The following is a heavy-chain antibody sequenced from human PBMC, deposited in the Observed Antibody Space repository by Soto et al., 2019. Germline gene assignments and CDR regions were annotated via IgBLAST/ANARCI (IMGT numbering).Heavy chain of an antibody. CDR3: ATAKLLLPWLFDY. V-gene: IGHV3-66*01. D-gene: IGHD2-15*01. J-gene: IGHJ4*02. Sequence: PGGYLRLSCAASGFIVSSNYMSWVRQAPGKGLEWVSVIYSGGSTFYADSVKGRFIISRDDSKNTLFLQMNSLRAEDTAVYYCATAKLLLPWLFDYWGQGTLVTVSS. CDR2: IYSGGST. CDR1: GFIVSSNY.